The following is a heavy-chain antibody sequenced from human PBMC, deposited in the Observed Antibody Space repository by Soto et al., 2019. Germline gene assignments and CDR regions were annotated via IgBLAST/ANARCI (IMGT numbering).Heavy chain of an antibody. J-gene: IGHJ6*03. CDR1: GFTFSTYS. Sequence: PGGSLRLSCAASGFTFSTYSMNWVRQAPGKGLEWVSYISSSSITTHYADSVKGRFTISRDNAKNTLYLQMNSLRAEDTAVYDCARGVRYSSSSIVRMGYYYYYMDVWGKGTTVTVSS. CDR2: ISSSSITT. D-gene: IGHD6-6*01. CDR3: ARGVRYSSSSIVRMGYYYYYMDV. V-gene: IGHV3-48*01.